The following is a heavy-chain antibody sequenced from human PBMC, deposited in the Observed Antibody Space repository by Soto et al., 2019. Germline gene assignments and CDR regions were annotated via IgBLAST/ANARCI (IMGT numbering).Heavy chain of an antibody. CDR2: IYTSGST. D-gene: IGHD3-10*01. J-gene: IGHJ6*02. CDR3: ARDSGGNGSGAYYYYYGMDV. Sequence: PSETLSLTCTVSVRSSSSYYRSWIRQPAGKGLQWIGRIYTSGSTNYNPSLKTRVTMSADTSKNQFSLKLSSVTAADTAVYYCARDSGGNGSGAYYYYYGMDVWGQGTTVTVSS. CDR1: VRSSSSYY. V-gene: IGHV4-4*07.